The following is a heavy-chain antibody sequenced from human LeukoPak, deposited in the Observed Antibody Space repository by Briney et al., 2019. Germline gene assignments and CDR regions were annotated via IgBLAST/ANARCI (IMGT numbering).Heavy chain of an antibody. CDR2: IKQDGSEK. J-gene: IGHJ4*02. D-gene: IGHD1-26*01. Sequence: GGSLRLSCATSGFTFSSYWMGWVRQAPGKGLEWAANIKQDGSEKYYVDSVKGRFTISRDNAKNSLYLRMNSLRAEDTAVYYCARLIVGAIDYWGQGTLVTVSS. CDR1: GFTFSSYW. CDR3: ARLIVGAIDY. V-gene: IGHV3-7*01.